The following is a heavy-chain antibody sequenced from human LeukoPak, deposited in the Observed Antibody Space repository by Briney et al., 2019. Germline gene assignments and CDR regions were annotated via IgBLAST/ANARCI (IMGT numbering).Heavy chain of an antibody. Sequence: GGSLRLSCAASGFTFSSYAMHWVRQAPGKGQEWGAVISYDGSNKHYADSVKGRFTISRDNSKNTLYLQMNSLRAEDTAVYYCARGHSGYDSSPYFDYWGQGTLVTVSS. CDR3: ARGHSGYDSSPYFDY. D-gene: IGHD5-12*01. J-gene: IGHJ4*02. CDR2: ISYDGSNK. V-gene: IGHV3-30*04. CDR1: GFTFSSYA.